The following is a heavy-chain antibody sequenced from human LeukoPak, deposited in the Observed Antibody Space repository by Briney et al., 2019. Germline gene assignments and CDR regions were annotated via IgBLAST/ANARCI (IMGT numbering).Heavy chain of an antibody. CDR3: ARDVVVPAAIGWFDP. J-gene: IGHJ5*02. Sequence: SVKVSCKASGGTFSSYAISRVRQAPGQGLEWMGGIIPIFGTANYAQKFQGRVTITTDESTSTAYMELSSLRSEDTAVYYCARDVVVPAAIGWFDPWGQGTLVTVSS. CDR2: IIPIFGTA. D-gene: IGHD2-2*02. CDR1: GGTFSSYA. V-gene: IGHV1-69*05.